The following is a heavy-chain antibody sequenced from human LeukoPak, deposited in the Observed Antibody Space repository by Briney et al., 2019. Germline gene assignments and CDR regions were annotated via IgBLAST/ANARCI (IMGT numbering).Heavy chain of an antibody. V-gene: IGHV3-15*01. Sequence: GGSLRLSCAASGFTFSNAWMSWVRQAPGKGLEWVGRIKSKTDGGTTDYAAPVKGRFTISRDDSKNTLYLQMNSLKTEDTAVYYCTTTDFWRGYDDYWGQGTLVTVSS. CDR2: IKSKTDGGTT. CDR3: TTTDFWRGYDDY. D-gene: IGHD3-3*01. J-gene: IGHJ4*02. CDR1: GFTFSNAW.